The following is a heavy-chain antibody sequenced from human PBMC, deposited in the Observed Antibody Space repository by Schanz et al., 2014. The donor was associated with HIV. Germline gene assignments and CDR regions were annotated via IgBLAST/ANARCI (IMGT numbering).Heavy chain of an antibody. CDR1: GFTFSGYY. D-gene: IGHD3-10*01. V-gene: IGHV3-11*01. Sequence: QVQLVESGGGVVQPGSSLRLSCAASGFTFSGYYINWIRQAPGQGLEWLSYISHTSATIYYLDSVRGRFTISRDNAKNSVYLQMDSLRVEDTALYYCARGRLIGNSGYPYFDFWGQGAQVTVSS. CDR2: ISHTSATI. J-gene: IGHJ4*02. CDR3: ARGRLIGNSGYPYFDF.